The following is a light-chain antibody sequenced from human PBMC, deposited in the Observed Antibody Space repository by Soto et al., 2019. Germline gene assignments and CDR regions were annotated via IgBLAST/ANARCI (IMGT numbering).Light chain of an antibody. Sequence: QSVLTQPPSASGSPGQSVTISCTGTSSDVGGYKYVSWYQQHPGKAPKLMIYEVNSRPSGVPDRFSGSKSGNTASLTVSGLQAEDEADYYCSSYAGSNTPCVFGTGTKVTVL. V-gene: IGLV2-8*01. CDR3: SSYAGSNTPCV. J-gene: IGLJ1*01. CDR2: EVN. CDR1: SSDVGGYKY.